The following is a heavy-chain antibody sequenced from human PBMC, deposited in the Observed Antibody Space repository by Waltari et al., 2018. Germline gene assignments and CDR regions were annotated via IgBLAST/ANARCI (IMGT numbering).Heavy chain of an antibody. CDR2: MYTSGST. J-gene: IGHJ3*02. V-gene: IGHV4-61*02. D-gene: IGHD3-22*01. Sequence: QVQLQASGPGLMKPSQTLSITCTVSGVSISRGSSYRRWLRQPARKGLEWIGRMYTSGSTNSNPSLKSRVTISVDTSKNQFSLKLSSVTAADTAVYYCARNLGTYYYDSSGYYFSAFDIWGQGTMVTVSS. CDR3: ARNLGTYYYDSSGYYFSAFDI. CDR1: GVSISRGSSY.